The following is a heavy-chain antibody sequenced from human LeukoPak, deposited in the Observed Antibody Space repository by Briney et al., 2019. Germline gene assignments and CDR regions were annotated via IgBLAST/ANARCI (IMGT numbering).Heavy chain of an antibody. Sequence: SVKVSCKASGYTFTGYYIHWVRQAPGQGLEWMGGIIPIFGTANYAQKFQGRVTITADESTSTAYMELSSLRSEDTAVYYCASHLPHSGGYTQGFDPWGQGTLVTVSS. J-gene: IGHJ5*02. CDR3: ASHLPHSGGYTQGFDP. V-gene: IGHV1-69*13. D-gene: IGHD2-15*01. CDR1: GYTFTGYY. CDR2: IIPIFGTA.